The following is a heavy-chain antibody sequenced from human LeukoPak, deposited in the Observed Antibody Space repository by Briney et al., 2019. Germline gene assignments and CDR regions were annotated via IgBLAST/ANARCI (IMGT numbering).Heavy chain of an antibody. V-gene: IGHV3-7*01. CDR1: GFTFISYW. J-gene: IGHJ6*02. Sequence: GGSLRLSCAASGFTFISYWMSWVRQAPGKGLEWVANIKQDGSEKYYVDSVKGRFTISRDNAKNSLYLQMNSLRAEDTAVYYCARDRYFYGMDVWGQGTTVTVSS. CDR3: ARDRYFYGMDV. CDR2: IKQDGSEK.